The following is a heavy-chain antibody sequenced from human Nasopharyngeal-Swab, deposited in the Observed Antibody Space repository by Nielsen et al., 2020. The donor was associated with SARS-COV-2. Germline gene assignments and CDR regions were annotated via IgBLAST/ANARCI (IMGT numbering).Heavy chain of an antibody. V-gene: IGHV3-53*01. D-gene: IGHD3-16*01. Sequence: GESLKISCVASGFTVSLTYMSWVRQPPGKGLEWVSTLHSNGRAYYADSVKGRFTISRHNSNNTLDLQMNSLRADDTAVYFCVRDLAWGWDQWGQGSLITVSS. J-gene: IGHJ4*02. CDR2: LHSNGRA. CDR1: GFTVSLTY. CDR3: VRDLAWGWDQ.